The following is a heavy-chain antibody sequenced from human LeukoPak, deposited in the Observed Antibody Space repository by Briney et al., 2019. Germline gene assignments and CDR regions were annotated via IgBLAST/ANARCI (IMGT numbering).Heavy chain of an antibody. CDR2: IYPGDSDT. CDR1: GYSFTNCW. V-gene: IGHV5-51*01. CDR3: ACTMTTGTFNI. J-gene: IGHJ3*02. D-gene: IGHD1-1*01. Sequence: GESLKISCKGSGYSFTNCWIGWVRQMPGKGLEWMGIIYPGDSDTRYSPSFQGQVTISADKSISTAYLQWSSLKASDTAMYFCACTMTTGTFNIWGHGTMVTVSS.